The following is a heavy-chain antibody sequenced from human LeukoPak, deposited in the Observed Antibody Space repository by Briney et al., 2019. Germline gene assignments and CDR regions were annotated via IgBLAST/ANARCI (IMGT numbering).Heavy chain of an antibody. CDR3: ATGLAVTATTYWYFDL. J-gene: IGHJ2*01. CDR2: ISGSGGET. CDR1: GFTFSSYG. D-gene: IGHD2-21*02. Sequence: GGSLRLSCAAPGFTFSSYGMSWVRQAPGKGLEWVSTISGSGGETNYADSVKGRFTISRDNSKHTLYLQMNSLRAEDTAVYYCATGLAVTATTYWYFDLWGRGTLVTVSS. V-gene: IGHV3-23*01.